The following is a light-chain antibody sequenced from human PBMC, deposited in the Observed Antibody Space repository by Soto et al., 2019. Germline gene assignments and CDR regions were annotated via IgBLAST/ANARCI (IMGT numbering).Light chain of an antibody. CDR3: QHYNSYSEA. V-gene: IGKV1-5*03. CDR2: KAS. J-gene: IGKJ1*01. Sequence: DIQMTQSPSTLSGSVGDRVTITCRASQTISSWLAWYQQKPGKAPKLLIYKASTLKSGVQSRFSGSGSGTEFTVTISSLQTDDFATYYCQHYNSYSEAFGQGTKVELK. CDR1: QTISSW.